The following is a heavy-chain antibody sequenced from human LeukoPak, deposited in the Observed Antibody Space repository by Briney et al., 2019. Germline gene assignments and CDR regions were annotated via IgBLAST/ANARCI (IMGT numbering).Heavy chain of an antibody. CDR3: ARGTYCGGDCHSYFDY. J-gene: IGHJ4*02. CDR1: GFTFDDSG. CDR2: INWSGDST. D-gene: IGHD2-21*02. V-gene: IGHV3-20*04. Sequence: GGSLRLSCAGSGFTFDDSGMSWVRQAPGKGLEWVSGINWSGDSTTYADSVKGRFTISRDNAKNSLYLQMNSLRAEDTAVYYCARGTYCGGDCHSYFDYWGQGTLVTVSS.